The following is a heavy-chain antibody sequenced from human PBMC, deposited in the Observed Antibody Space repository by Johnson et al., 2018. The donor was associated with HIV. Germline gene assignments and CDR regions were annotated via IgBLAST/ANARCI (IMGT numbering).Heavy chain of an antibody. J-gene: IGHJ3*02. Sequence: VQLVESGGGLIQPGGSLRLSCAASGFTVSSNYMTWVRQAPGKGLEWVSVIYSGGSTYSADSVKGRFTISRDNSKNPLYLQMNSLRAEDTALYFCARGKGAAAGLDAFDIWGQGIMVSVSS. CDR2: IYSGGST. V-gene: IGHV3-53*01. CDR1: GFTVSSNY. D-gene: IGHD6-13*01. CDR3: ARGKGAAAGLDAFDI.